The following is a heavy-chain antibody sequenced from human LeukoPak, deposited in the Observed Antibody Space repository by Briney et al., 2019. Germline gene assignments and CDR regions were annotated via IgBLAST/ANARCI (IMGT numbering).Heavy chain of an antibody. Sequence: SETLSLTCTVSGGSISSGDYYGSWIRQPPGKGLEWIGYIYYSGSTYYNPSLKSRVTISVDTSKNQFFLKLSSVTAADTAVYYCARDRADYYYYGMDVWGQGTTVTVSS. J-gene: IGHJ6*02. CDR2: IYYSGST. CDR1: GGSISSGDYY. V-gene: IGHV4-30-4*01. D-gene: IGHD3-10*01. CDR3: ARDRADYYYYGMDV.